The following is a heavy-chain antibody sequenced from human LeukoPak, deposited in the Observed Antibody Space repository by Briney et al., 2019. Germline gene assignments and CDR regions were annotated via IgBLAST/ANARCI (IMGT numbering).Heavy chain of an antibody. V-gene: IGHV3-21*01. D-gene: IGHD1-26*01. CDR3: ARAGNTGSYSYYFDS. J-gene: IGHJ4*02. CDR2: ITSSSSYI. CDR1: GFTFNIYR. Sequence: GGSLRLSCAASGFTFNIYRMNWVRQAPGKGLEWVSSITSSSSYIYYADSVQGRFTISRDNAKNSLYLQMNSLRAEDTAVYYCARAGNTGSYSYYFDSWGQGNLVTVSS.